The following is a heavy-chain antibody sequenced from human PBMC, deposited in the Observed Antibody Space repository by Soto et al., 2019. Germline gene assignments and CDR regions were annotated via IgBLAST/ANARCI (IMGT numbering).Heavy chain of an antibody. V-gene: IGHV3-11*01. D-gene: IGHD5-12*01. Sequence: QVQLVESGGGLVEPGGSLRLSCSASGFIFAEYSMTWIRQAPGKGLEWVSYISNGDETTQYADSVKGRFSVSRDNAKKVLFLQMNSLRVDDTAVYYCAIDPKRRDGYNFDSWGRGALVTVSS. CDR1: GFIFAEYS. CDR2: ISNGDETT. J-gene: IGHJ4*02. CDR3: AIDPKRRDGYNFDS.